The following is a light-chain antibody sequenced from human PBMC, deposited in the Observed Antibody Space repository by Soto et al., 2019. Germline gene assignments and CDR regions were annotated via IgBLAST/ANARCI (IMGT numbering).Light chain of an antibody. CDR3: HQSYANPWT. CDR1: QYIGIY. V-gene: IGKV1-39*01. J-gene: IGKJ1*01. Sequence: DIPMTQSPSSLSASVGDRVTITCRASQYIGIYLNWYQKKPGKAPKVLIHAASRVQSGVPSTFSASRSGTDFALTISSLQPEDFATYYCHQSYANPWTFGQGTKVE. CDR2: AAS.